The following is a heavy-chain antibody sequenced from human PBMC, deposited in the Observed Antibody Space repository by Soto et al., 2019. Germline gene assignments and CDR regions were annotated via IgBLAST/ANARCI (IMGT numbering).Heavy chain of an antibody. Sequence: ESLKISCPGSGYQFSDYWIGWVRQMPGKGLEWMGILYPGDSGTKYSPSFQGHVTFSVDTSISTAFLQWDSLQASDTAIYYCARQHYNFWSGSYTGSSYFDFWGRGTLVTVSS. D-gene: IGHD3-3*01. CDR3: ARQHYNFWSGSYTGSSYFDF. J-gene: IGHJ2*01. CDR2: LYPGDSGT. CDR1: GYQFSDYW. V-gene: IGHV5-51*01.